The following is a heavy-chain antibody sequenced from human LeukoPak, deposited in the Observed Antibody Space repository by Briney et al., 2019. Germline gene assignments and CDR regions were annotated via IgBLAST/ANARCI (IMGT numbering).Heavy chain of an antibody. CDR1: GDSVSSNSAA. Sequence: SQTLSLTCAISGDSVSSNSAAWSWIRQSPSRGLEWLGRTYYRSKWYNDYAVSVKSRITINPNTSKNQFSLQLNSVTPEDTAVYYCARGQWLVDFDIWGQGTMVTVSS. V-gene: IGHV6-1*01. CDR2: TYYRSKWYN. D-gene: IGHD6-19*01. J-gene: IGHJ3*02. CDR3: ARGQWLVDFDI.